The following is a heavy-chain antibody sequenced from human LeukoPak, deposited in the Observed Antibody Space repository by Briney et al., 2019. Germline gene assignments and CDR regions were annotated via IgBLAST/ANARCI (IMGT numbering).Heavy chain of an antibody. CDR3: AKDPATVTTRAIYYYYYMDV. CDR2: IRYDGSNK. J-gene: IGHJ6*03. V-gene: IGHV3-30*02. CDR1: GFTFSSYG. Sequence: GGSLRLSCAASGFTFSSYGMHWVRQAPGKGLEWGAFIRYDGSNKYYADSVKGRFTISRDNSKNTLYLQMNSLRAEDTAVYYCAKDPATVTTRAIYYYYYMDVWGKGTTVTVSS. D-gene: IGHD4-11*01.